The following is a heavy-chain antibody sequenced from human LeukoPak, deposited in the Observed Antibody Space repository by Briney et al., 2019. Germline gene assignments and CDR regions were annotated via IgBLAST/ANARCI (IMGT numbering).Heavy chain of an antibody. Sequence: GGSLRLSCAASGFAFNTYWIHWLRQIPGKGLVWVSRVNGDGSSTAYADSVKGRFTISRDNAKNTLYLQMNSLRAEDTAVYYCAREKGSSNYDSWGQGTLVTVSS. D-gene: IGHD4-11*01. CDR3: AREKGSSNYDS. CDR2: VNGDGSST. J-gene: IGHJ5*01. V-gene: IGHV3-74*03. CDR1: GFAFNTYW.